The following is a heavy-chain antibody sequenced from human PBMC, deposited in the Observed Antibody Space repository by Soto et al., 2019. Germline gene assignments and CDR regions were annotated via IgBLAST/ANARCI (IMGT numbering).Heavy chain of an antibody. CDR1: GFTFSSYA. D-gene: IGHD2-2*01. CDR2: ISYDGNNK. V-gene: IGHV3-30-3*01. J-gene: IGHJ6*02. CDR3: ARESYCGSTSCYRRYYYYYGMDV. Sequence: QVQLVESGGGVVQPGRSLRLSCAASGFTFSSYAMHWVRQAPGKGLELVAVISYDGNNKYYADSVKGRFTISRDNSKDTRYLPMNSLRAEDTAVYYCARESYCGSTSCYRRYYYYYGMDVWGQGTTVTVSS.